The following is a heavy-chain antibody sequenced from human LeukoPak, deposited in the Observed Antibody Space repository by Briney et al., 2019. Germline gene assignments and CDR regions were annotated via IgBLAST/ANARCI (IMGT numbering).Heavy chain of an antibody. V-gene: IGHV3-66*01. CDR3: ARLNYYDSSGYQAAEYFQY. D-gene: IGHD3-22*01. Sequence: GGSLRLSCAASGFTFSNNYMSWVRQAPGKGLEWVSLIYSGGITYYADSVKGRFTISRDTSKNTLFLQMNSLRAEDTAVYYCARLNYYDSSGYQAAEYFQYWGQGTLVTVSS. J-gene: IGHJ1*01. CDR1: GFTFSNNY. CDR2: IYSGGIT.